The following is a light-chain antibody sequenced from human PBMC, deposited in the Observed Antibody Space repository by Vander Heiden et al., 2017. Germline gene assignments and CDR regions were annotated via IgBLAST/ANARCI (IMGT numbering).Light chain of an antibody. CDR1: NIGSKS. Sequence: SYVLAQPPSVSVAPGRTARITCGGNNIGSKSVHWYRQKPGQAPVLVVYDDSDRPSGIPERFSGSNSGNTATLTISRVEAGDEADYYCQVWDDTSEHVVFGGGTKLTGL. J-gene: IGLJ2*01. CDR3: QVWDDTSEHVV. V-gene: IGLV3-21*02. CDR2: DDS.